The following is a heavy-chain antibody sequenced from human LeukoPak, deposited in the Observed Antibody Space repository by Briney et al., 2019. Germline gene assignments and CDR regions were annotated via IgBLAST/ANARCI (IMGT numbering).Heavy chain of an antibody. V-gene: IGHV4-4*09. CDR3: ARSRPPFAP. CDR2: IYTSGST. CDR1: GGSISSYY. J-gene: IGHJ5*02. Sequence: SETLSLTCTVSGGSISSYYWSWIRQPPGKGLEWIGYIYTSGSTNYNPSFKKRVTISVDTSKNQFSLKLSSVTAADTAVYYGARSRPPFAPWGQGTLVTVSS.